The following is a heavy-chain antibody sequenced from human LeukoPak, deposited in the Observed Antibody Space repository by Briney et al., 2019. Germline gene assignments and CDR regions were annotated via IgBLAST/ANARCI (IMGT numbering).Heavy chain of an antibody. CDR2: IYYSGST. CDR1: GGSISSYY. V-gene: IGHV4-59*08. CDR3: ARQGSSGSEVDY. Sequence: SETLSLTCTVSGGSISSYYWSWIRQPPGKGLEWIGYIYYSGSTYYNPSLKSRVTISVDTSKNQFSLKLSSVTAADTAVYYCARQGSSGSEVDYWGQGTLVTVSS. D-gene: IGHD6-19*01. J-gene: IGHJ4*02.